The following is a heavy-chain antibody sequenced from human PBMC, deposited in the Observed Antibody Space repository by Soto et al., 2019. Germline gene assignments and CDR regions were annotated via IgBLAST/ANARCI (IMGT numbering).Heavy chain of an antibody. Sequence: GGSLRLSCAASGFTFSTYAMNWVRQAPGKRLEWVSTISSSGASTYYADSVKGRFTISRDTSKSTLYLQMNSLRAEDTAVYYCAKDWYYYGSGSPLLFAYWGQGTLVTVSS. J-gene: IGHJ4*02. CDR2: ISSSGAST. D-gene: IGHD3-10*01. V-gene: IGHV3-23*01. CDR1: GFTFSTYA. CDR3: AKDWYYYGSGSPLLFAY.